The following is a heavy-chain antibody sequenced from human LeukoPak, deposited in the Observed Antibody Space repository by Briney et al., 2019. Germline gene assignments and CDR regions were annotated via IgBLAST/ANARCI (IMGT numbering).Heavy chain of an antibody. CDR1: GGSISSSSYY. CDR3: ARQGRATNRLDY. CDR2: IYYGGST. J-gene: IGHJ4*02. V-gene: IGHV4-39*01. Sequence: PSETLSLTCTVSGGSISSSSYYWDWIRQPPGKGLEWIGNIYYGGSTYYNPSLKSRVTISVDTSKNQFSLKLSSVTATDTAVYYCARQGRATNRLDYWGQGTLVTVSS. D-gene: IGHD5-24*01.